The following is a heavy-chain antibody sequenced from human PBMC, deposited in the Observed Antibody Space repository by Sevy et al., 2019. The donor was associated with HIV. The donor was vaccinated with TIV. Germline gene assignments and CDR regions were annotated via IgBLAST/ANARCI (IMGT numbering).Heavy chain of an antibody. D-gene: IGHD6-19*01. CDR1: GYNFGDYFNTYW. CDR3: ARHGSVAGWTGSNWFDT. V-gene: IGHV5-51*01. CDR2: IYPGDSDT. J-gene: IGHJ5*02. Sequence: GESLKISCKASGYNFGDYFNTYWIGWVRQMPGKGLEWMGIIYPGDSDTKYSPSFQGQVTISVDTSISTAYLQWSSLKASDTAMYYCARHGSVAGWTGSNWFDTWGQGTLVTVSS.